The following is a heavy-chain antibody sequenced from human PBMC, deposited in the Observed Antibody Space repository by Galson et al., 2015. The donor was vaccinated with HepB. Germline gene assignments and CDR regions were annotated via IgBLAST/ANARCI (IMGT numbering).Heavy chain of an antibody. D-gene: IGHD3-22*01. J-gene: IGHJ5*02. CDR3: ARDGMAYYSDSRDYYPTWFDP. Sequence: SVKVSCKASGGTFISYAVSWVRQAPGQGLEWMGGIIPIFGTTNYAQKFQGRVTLTADESTNTAYMELSSLRSEDTAVYFCARDGMAYYSDSRDYYPTWFDPWGQGTRVTVSS. CDR2: IIPIFGTT. CDR1: GGTFISYA. V-gene: IGHV1-69*13.